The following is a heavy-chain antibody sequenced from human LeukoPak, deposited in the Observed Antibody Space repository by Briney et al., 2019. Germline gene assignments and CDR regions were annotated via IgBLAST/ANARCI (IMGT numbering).Heavy chain of an antibody. V-gene: IGHV4-34*01. D-gene: IGHD3-22*01. CDR2: INHSGST. J-gene: IGHJ3*02. CDR3: ARVGGVTMIVVLIGDGFDI. CDR1: GGSFSGYY. Sequence: SETLSLTCAVYGGSFSGYYWSWIRQPPGKGLEWIGEINHSGSTNYNPSLKSRVTIPVDTSKNQFSLKLSSGPAADTAVYYCARVGGVTMIVVLIGDGFDIWGQGTMVTVSS.